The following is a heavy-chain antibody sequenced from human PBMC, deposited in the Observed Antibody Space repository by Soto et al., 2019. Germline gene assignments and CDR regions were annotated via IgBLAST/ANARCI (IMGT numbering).Heavy chain of an antibody. Sequence: PGGSLSLSCAASGFTLSDYDMSWIRQAPGTGLEWVSYFGNSDTIYYIDSVKSRFTTSRDNAKNSLYLQMTSLRADDTAVYYCARDVQELGALHYDADFDVWGQGTTVTVSS. CDR1: GFTLSDYD. CDR3: ARDVQELGALHYDADFDV. V-gene: IGHV3-11*01. CDR2: FGNSDTI. J-gene: IGHJ6*02. D-gene: IGHD3-22*01.